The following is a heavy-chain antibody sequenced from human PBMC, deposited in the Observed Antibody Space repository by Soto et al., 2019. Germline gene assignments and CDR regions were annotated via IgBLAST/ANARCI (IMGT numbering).Heavy chain of an antibody. Sequence: QVQLVQSGPEVKKPGSSVKVSCKASGGTFSSYAISWVRQAPGQGLEWMGGIIPIFGTANYAQKFQGRVTITADESTSTAYMELSSLRSEDTAVYYCARDQKASSSSSHHWDYHYYRMDVWGQGTTVTVSS. CDR3: ARDQKASSSSSHHWDYHYYRMDV. V-gene: IGHV1-69*01. J-gene: IGHJ6*02. CDR1: GGTFSSYA. D-gene: IGHD6-6*01. CDR2: IIPIFGTA.